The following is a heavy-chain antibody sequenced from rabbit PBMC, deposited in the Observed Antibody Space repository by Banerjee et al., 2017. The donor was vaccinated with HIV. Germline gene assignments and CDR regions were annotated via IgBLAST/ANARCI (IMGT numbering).Heavy chain of an antibody. CDR1: GFSFSSSYW. Sequence: EESGGDLVKPEGSLTLTCTASGFSFSSSYWICWVRQAPGKGLEWIACIYAGSSGSTYYASWAKGRFTISKTSSTTVTLQMTSLTAADTATYFCARDLDSSGWGAINLWGQGTLVTVS. J-gene: IGHJ4*01. D-gene: IGHD4-1*01. CDR2: IYAGSSGST. CDR3: ARDLDSSGWGAINL. V-gene: IGHV1S45*01.